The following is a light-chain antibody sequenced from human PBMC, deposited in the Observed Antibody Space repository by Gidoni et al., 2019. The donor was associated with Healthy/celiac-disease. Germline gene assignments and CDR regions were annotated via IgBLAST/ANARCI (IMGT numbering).Light chain of an antibody. Sequence: DIQMTQSPSSLSASVGDRVTITCRASQSISSYLNWYQQKPGKAPKLLIYAASSLQSGVPSRFSGSGSGTDFTLTISSLQPEDFGTYHCQQSYSTPRTFGQGTKLEIK. CDR2: AAS. V-gene: IGKV1-39*01. CDR1: QSISSY. J-gene: IGKJ2*01. CDR3: QQSYSTPRT.